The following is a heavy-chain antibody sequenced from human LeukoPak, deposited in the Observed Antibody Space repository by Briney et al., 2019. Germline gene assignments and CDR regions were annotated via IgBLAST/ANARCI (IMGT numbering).Heavy chain of an antibody. J-gene: IGHJ3*02. CDR3: ARSIVVPAAILGNAFDI. CDR2: IYSGGST. Sequence: GGSLRLSCAASGFTVSSNYMSWVRQAPGRGLEWVSVIYSGGSTYYADSVKGRFTISRDNSKNTLYLQMNSLRAEDTAVYYCARSIVVPAAILGNAFDIWGQGTTVTVSS. CDR1: GFTVSSNY. V-gene: IGHV3-66*02. D-gene: IGHD2-2*02.